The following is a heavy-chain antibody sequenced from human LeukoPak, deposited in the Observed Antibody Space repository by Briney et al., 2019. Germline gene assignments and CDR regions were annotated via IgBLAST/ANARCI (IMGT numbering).Heavy chain of an antibody. CDR3: ARDEELYGGNAHYFQH. V-gene: IGHV4-61*02. Sequence: SETLSLTCTVSGGSISSGSYYWSWIRQPAGKGLEWIGRIYTSGSTNYNPSLKSRVTISVDTSKNQFSLKLSSVTAADTAVYYCARDEELYGGNAHYFQHWGQGTLVTVSP. CDR1: GGSISSGSYY. D-gene: IGHD4-23*01. CDR2: IYTSGST. J-gene: IGHJ1*01.